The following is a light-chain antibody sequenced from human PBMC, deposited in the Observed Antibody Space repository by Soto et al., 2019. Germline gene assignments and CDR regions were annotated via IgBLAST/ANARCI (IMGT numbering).Light chain of an antibody. CDR3: QQSYSTLFT. V-gene: IGKV1-39*01. Sequence: DIQMTQSPCSLSASVGDRVTITCRASQTIIRYLNWYQQKPGRAPNLLIYAASSLQSGVPSRFSGSGSGTEFTLTISSLQPEDFATYYCQQSYSTLFTFGPGTKVEIK. J-gene: IGKJ3*01. CDR1: QTIIRY. CDR2: AAS.